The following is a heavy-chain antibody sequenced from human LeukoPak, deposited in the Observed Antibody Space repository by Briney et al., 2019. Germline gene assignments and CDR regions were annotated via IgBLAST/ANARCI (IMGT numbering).Heavy chain of an antibody. CDR1: GFTFSSYG. V-gene: IGHV3-30*18. J-gene: IGHJ6*03. CDR3: AKETVAGTWYYYYYYMDV. Sequence: GGSLRLSCAASGFTFSSYGMHWVRQAPGKGLEWVAVISYDGSNKYYADSVKGRLTISRDNSKNTLYLQMNSLRAEDTAVYYCAKETVAGTWYYYYYYMDVWGKGTTVTVSS. CDR2: ISYDGSNK. D-gene: IGHD6-19*01.